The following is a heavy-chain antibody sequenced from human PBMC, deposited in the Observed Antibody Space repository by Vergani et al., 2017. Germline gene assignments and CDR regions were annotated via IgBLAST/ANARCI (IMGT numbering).Heavy chain of an antibody. J-gene: IGHJ5*02. CDR2: IRSKAYGGTT. V-gene: IGHV3-49*04. Sequence: EVQLVESGGGLVQPGRSLRLSCTASGFTFGDYAMSWVRQAPGKGLEWVSFIRSKAYGGTTEYAAYVKGRFTISRDDSKSIAYLQMNSLKPGDTAVYYCTRDPCGGNCSWGQGTLVTVSS. CDR3: TRDPCGGNCS. D-gene: IGHD4-23*01. CDR1: GFTFGDYA.